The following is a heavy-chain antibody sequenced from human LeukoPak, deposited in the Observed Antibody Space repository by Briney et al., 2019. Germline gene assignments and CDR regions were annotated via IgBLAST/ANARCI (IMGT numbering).Heavy chain of an antibody. V-gene: IGHV1-69*06. CDR2: IIPIFGTA. CDR1: GGTFSSYA. Sequence: AASVKVSCKASGGTFSSYAISWVRQAPGQGLEWMGGIIPIFGTANYAQKFQGRATITADKSTSTAYMELSSLRSEDTAVYYCARKDLGIAVAGDAFDIWGQGTMVTVSS. CDR3: ARKDLGIAVAGDAFDI. J-gene: IGHJ3*02. D-gene: IGHD6-19*01.